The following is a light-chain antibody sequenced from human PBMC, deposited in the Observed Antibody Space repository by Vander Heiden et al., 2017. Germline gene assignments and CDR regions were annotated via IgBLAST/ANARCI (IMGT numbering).Light chain of an antibody. CDR2: DAS. Sequence: EIVLTQSPATLSLSPGETATLSCRASQYVSNLLAWYQQKPGQPPRLLIYDASNRATGIPARFSGSESGTDFTLTINSLEPEDSAVYYCQQRYNWPRTFGQGTKVEIK. CDR3: QQRYNWPRT. J-gene: IGKJ1*01. V-gene: IGKV3-11*01. CDR1: QYVSNL.